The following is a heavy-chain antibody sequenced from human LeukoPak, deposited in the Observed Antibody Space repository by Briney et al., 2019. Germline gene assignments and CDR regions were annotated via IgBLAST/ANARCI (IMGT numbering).Heavy chain of an antibody. V-gene: IGHV1-18*01. CDR1: GYTFTSYG. CDR3: ARVRPYYDSSGYSPADY. CDR2: ISAYNGNT. D-gene: IGHD3-22*01. J-gene: IGHJ4*02. Sequence: VSVKVSCKASGYTFTSYGISWVRQAPGPGLEWMGWISAYNGNTNYAQKLQGRVTMTTDTSTSTAYMELRSLRSDDTAVYYCARVRPYYDSSGYSPADYWGQGTLVTVSS.